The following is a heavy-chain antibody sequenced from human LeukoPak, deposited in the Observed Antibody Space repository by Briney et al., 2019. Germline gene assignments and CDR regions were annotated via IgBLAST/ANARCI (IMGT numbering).Heavy chain of an antibody. CDR2: ISHTGTSI. CDR3: AKDRESSFNAFDI. CDR1: GFTFSTYA. J-gene: IGHJ3*02. Sequence: GGSLRLSCAASGFTFSTYAMTWVRQAPGKGPEWVSIISHTGTSIFYADSVKGRFTISRDNSRNTLFLDMNSLRAEDTALYFCAKDRESSFNAFDIWGQGTMVTVSS. V-gene: IGHV3-23*01. D-gene: IGHD3-10*01.